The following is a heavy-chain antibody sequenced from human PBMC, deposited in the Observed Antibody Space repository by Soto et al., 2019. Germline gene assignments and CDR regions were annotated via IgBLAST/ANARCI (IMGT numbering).Heavy chain of an antibody. CDR3: ASPRQGNYDFLSGYYALDY. D-gene: IGHD3-3*01. CDR1: GASISSSRSY. J-gene: IGHJ4*02. V-gene: IGHV4-39*01. Sequence: PSETLSLTCTVSGASISSSRSYWGWVRQPPGKGLEWIVSFYYTGGTYSTYYNPSLKSRVTISVDTSKSQFSLNLRSVTAAGTAVYYCASPRQGNYDFLSGYYALDYWGQGTLVTVSS. CDR2: FYYTGGT.